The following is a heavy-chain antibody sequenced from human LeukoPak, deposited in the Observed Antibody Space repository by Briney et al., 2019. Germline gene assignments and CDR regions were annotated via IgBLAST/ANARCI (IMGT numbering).Heavy chain of an antibody. Sequence: GGSLRLSCAASGFTFSDYGMHWVRQAPSKGLEWVANVQHIGGETYYVDSVKGRFTISRDNAKNSVYLQMNSLGADDTAVYYCATYSILNAREFRYWGQGTLVTVTS. D-gene: IGHD4-11*01. CDR1: GFTFSDYG. J-gene: IGHJ1*01. CDR3: ATYSILNAREFRY. CDR2: VQHIGGET. V-gene: IGHV3-7*01.